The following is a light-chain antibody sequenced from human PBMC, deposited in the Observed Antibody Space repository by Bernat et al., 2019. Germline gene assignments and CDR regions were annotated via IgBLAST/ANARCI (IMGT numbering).Light chain of an antibody. CDR3: SSYAGSNNLV. CDR1: NDVGAYNY. V-gene: IGLV2-8*01. J-gene: IGLJ3*02. CDR2: EVT. Sequence: SALTQPPSASGSPGQSVTLSCTGNDVGAYNYVSWYQQHPGKAPKLMIYEVTKRPSGVPDRFSGSKSGNTASLTVSGLQSEDEAHYFCSSYAGSNNLVFGGGTKLTVL.